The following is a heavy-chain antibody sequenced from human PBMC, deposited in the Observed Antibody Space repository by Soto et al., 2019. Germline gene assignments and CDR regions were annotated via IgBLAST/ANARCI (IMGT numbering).Heavy chain of an antibody. CDR1: GFTFSTYA. CDR3: AKSAGGSGDYFEY. CDR2: ISGSGGST. D-gene: IGHD2-15*01. J-gene: IGHJ4*02. V-gene: IGHV3-23*01. Sequence: GGSLRLSCAASGFTFSTYAMSWVRQAPGKGLEWVSDISGSGGSTNYADSVKGRFTISRDNSKNTLYLQMNSLRAEDTAVYYCAKSAGGSGDYFEYWGQGTLVTVSS.